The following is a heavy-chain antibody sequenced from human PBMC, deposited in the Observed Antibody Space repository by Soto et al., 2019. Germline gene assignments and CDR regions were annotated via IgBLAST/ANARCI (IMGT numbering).Heavy chain of an antibody. D-gene: IGHD6-19*01. CDR1: GFTFSTYS. Sequence: PGGSLRLSCAASGFTFSTYSMNWVRQAPGKGLEWISSISSVSSEIFYADSVKGRFTIYRDNAKNSLYLQMNSLRAEDTAVYYCARDFVAATGFFEYWGQGILVTVSS. V-gene: IGHV3-21*01. J-gene: IGHJ4*02. CDR2: ISSVSSEI. CDR3: ARDFVAATGFFEY.